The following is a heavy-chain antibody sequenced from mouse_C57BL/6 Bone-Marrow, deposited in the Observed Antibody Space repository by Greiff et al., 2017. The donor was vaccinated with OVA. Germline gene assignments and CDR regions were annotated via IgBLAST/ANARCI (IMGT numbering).Heavy chain of an antibody. CDR2: IDPENGDT. CDR3: TTSLPWFAY. J-gene: IGHJ3*01. CDR1: GFNIKDDY. V-gene: IGHV14-4*01. Sequence: VQLKESGAELVRPGASVKLSCTASGFNIKDDYMHWVKQRPEQGLEWIGWIDPENGDTEYASKFQGKATITADTSSNTAYLQLSSLTSEDTAVYYCTTSLPWFAYWDQGTLVTVSA.